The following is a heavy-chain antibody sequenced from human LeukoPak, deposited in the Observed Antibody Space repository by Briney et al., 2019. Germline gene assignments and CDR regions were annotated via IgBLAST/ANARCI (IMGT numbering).Heavy chain of an antibody. D-gene: IGHD3-3*01. J-gene: IGHJ5*02. CDR1: GFIFTDYG. CDR2: FDPEDGET. CDR3: ATDRGRRGSYYDFWSGYLGP. Sequence: PGGSLRLSCAASGFIFTDYGMHWVRQAPGKGLEWMGGFDPEDGETIYAQKFQGRVTMTEDTSTDTAYMELSSLRSEDTAVYYCATDRGRRGSYYDFWSGYLGPWGQGTLVTVSS. V-gene: IGHV1-24*01.